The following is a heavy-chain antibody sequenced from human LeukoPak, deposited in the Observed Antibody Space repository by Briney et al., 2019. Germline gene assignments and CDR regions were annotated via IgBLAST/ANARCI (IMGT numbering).Heavy chain of an antibody. D-gene: IGHD6-19*01. CDR1: GFTFDDYD. CDR3: SNGRTSSGTLQHDY. Sequence: GGSLRLSCAASGFTFDDYDMSWVRQAPGQGLEWVSAISDNSGNTYYADSVKGRFTISRDNSENTLYLQMNSLRAEDTALYYCSNGRTSSGTLQHDYWGQGTLVTVSS. CDR2: ISDNSGNT. V-gene: IGHV3-23*01. J-gene: IGHJ4*02.